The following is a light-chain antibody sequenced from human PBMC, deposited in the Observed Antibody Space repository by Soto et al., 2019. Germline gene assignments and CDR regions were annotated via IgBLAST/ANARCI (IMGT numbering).Light chain of an antibody. CDR2: DVS. CDR3: NSYTTSSTQV. J-gene: IGLJ1*01. CDR1: SSDVGAYNF. Sequence: QSVLTQPASVSGSPGLSITLSCTGTSSDVGAYNFVSWYQQHPGKAPKLIIYDVSNRPSGVSNRFSGSKSGNTASLTISGLQAEDEADYYCNSYTTSSTQVFGTGTNVTVL. V-gene: IGLV2-14*03.